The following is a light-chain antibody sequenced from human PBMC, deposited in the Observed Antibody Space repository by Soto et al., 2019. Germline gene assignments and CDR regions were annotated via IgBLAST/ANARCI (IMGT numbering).Light chain of an antibody. J-gene: IGKJ1*01. CDR2: AAS. CDR1: QSIGRA. CDR3: LQQSIHRTWT. Sequence: DIQMTQSPSSLSASIGDTVTITCRASQSIGRALGWYQQKTGRAPKRLLYAASSLQSGVPSRFSGSRSGTEYTLTITSLQPEDFATYYCLQQSIHRTWTFGQGTKVEVK. V-gene: IGKV1-17*01.